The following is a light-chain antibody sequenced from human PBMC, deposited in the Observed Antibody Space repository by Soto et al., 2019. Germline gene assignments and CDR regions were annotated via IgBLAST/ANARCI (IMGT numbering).Light chain of an antibody. V-gene: IGKV1-5*03. Sequence: IQMTQSPSTLSASVGDRVTITCRASQSISIWLAWYQQKPGKAPKILIYKASSLESEVPSRFSGSGSGTAFTLTIKSLQPDDSATYYCQQYNSDSTFGQGTKVAIK. CDR3: QQYNSDST. J-gene: IGKJ1*01. CDR1: QSISIW. CDR2: KAS.